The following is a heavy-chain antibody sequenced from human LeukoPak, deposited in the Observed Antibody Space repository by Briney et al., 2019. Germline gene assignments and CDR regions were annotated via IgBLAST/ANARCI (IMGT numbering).Heavy chain of an antibody. CDR1: GDSVGSGDYY. V-gene: IGHV4-61*08. Sequence: SETLSLTCTVSGDSVGSGDYYWSWIRQPPGKGLEYIGFISYSGSINYNPSLQSRVTLSLDSSKNQFSLKLRSVTAAGTAVYYCATARRGSTSTSPFYWGQGTLVTVSS. J-gene: IGHJ4*02. CDR2: ISYSGSI. CDR3: ATARRGSTSTSPFY. D-gene: IGHD6-6*01.